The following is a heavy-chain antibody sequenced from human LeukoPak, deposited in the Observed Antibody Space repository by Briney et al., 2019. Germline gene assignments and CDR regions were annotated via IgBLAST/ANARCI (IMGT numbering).Heavy chain of an antibody. D-gene: IGHD3-10*01. CDR2: IHHSGRS. J-gene: IGHJ4*02. CDR1: ADSLSSGGHY. V-gene: IGHV4-31*03. CDR3: ARGGNRFGGFYFDY. Sequence: SETLSLTCTVSADSLSSGGHYWAWIRQFPGKGLESIGFIHHSGRSRHNPSLKDRVAISVDTSRKQFALKLSSVTAADTAMYYCARGGNRFGGFYFDYWGQGIQVIVFS.